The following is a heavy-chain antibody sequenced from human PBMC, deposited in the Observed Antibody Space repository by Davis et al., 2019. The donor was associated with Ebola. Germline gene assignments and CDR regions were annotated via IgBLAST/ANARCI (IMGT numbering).Heavy chain of an antibody. J-gene: IGHJ6*04. Sequence: GESLKISCAASGFAFSYYSMNWVRQAPGKGLEWVSYISSSSSTIDYADSVKGRFTISRDNAKNSLYLQMNSLRAEDTAVYYCARVYDFWSGYNMDVWGKGTTVTVSS. CDR3: ARVYDFWSGYNMDV. V-gene: IGHV3-48*01. CDR2: ISSSSSTI. CDR1: GFAFSYYS. D-gene: IGHD3-3*01.